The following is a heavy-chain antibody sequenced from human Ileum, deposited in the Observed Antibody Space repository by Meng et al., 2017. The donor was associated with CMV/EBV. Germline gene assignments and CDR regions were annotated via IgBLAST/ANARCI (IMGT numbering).Heavy chain of an antibody. Sequence: CKASGYTFTSYYIYWVRQAPGQGLEWMGMINPSGGGTTYAQRLQGRVTLTRDTSTSILHMELNSLRSDDTAVYYCAKGSDFGGNNFDYWGQGTLVTVSS. V-gene: IGHV1-46*04. CDR2: INPSGGGT. J-gene: IGHJ4*02. D-gene: IGHD4-23*01. CDR3: AKGSDFGGNNFDY. CDR1: GYTFTSYY.